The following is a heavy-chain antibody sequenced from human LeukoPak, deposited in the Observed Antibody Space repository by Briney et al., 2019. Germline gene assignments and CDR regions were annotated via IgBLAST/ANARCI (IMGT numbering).Heavy chain of an antibody. V-gene: IGHV4-39*07. CDR1: GGSISSSSYY. J-gene: IGHJ4*02. D-gene: IGHD3-10*01. CDR2: ITYGGST. CDR3: VHYYRF. Sequence: SETLSLTCTVSGGSISSSSYYWGWIRQPPGKGLEWIGSITYGGSTSDNPSLNSRLSISLDTSKNQFSLKLTSVTAADTAVYYCVHYYRFWGPGTLVTVSS.